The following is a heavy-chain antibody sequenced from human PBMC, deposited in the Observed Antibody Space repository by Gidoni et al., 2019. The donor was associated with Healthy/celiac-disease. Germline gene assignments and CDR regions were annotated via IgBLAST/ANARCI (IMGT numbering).Heavy chain of an antibody. CDR2: LYWNDDK. J-gene: IGHJ5*02. V-gene: IGHV2-5*01. D-gene: IGHD3-3*01. CDR3: AHEITIFGVVTPPINWCDP. CDR1: GFSPRTSGVG. Sequence: QITLKESGPTLVQPPQTPTLTCTFSGFSPRTSGVGVVWTRQPPGKALEWLARLYWNDDKRYSPSLKSRLTITKDTSKNQEVLTMTNIDPVDTAAYYGAHEITIFGVVTPPINWCDPLGQRTLVTVSS.